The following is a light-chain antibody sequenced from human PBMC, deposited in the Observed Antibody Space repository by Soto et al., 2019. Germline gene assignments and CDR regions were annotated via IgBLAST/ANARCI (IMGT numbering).Light chain of an antibody. CDR2: AAS. CDR1: QGISSY. J-gene: IGKJ5*01. CDR3: QQSYSTPPIT. Sequence: MTQSPATLSVSPGERATLSCRASQGISSYLAWYQQKPGKAPRLLIYAASSLQSGVPSRFSGSGSGTDFTLTISSLQPEDFATYYCQQSYSTPPITFGQGTRLEI. V-gene: IGKV1-39*01.